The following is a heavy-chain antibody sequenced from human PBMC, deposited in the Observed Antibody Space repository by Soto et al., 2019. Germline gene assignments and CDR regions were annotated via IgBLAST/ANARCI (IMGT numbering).Heavy chain of an antibody. J-gene: IGHJ5*02. Sequence: GGSLRLSCAASGFTFSSYAMSWVRQAPGKGLEWVSAISGSGGSTYYADSVKGRFTISRDNSKSTLYLQMNSLRAEDTAVYYCAKASITMVRVNWFDPWGQGTLVTVSS. D-gene: IGHD3-10*01. CDR1: GFTFSSYA. V-gene: IGHV3-23*01. CDR2: ISGSGGST. CDR3: AKASITMVRVNWFDP.